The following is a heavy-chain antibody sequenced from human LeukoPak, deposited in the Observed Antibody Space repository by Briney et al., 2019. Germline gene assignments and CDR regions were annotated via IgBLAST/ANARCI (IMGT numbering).Heavy chain of an antibody. D-gene: IGHD1-26*01. J-gene: IGHJ4*02. CDR1: GFTFNHAW. V-gene: IGHV3-15*01. CDR3: TWVGARYYFDY. Sequence: GSLRLSCAASGFTFNHAWMSWVRQAPGKGLEWVGRIKSKTNGGTTDYAAPVKGRFTISRDDSKNTLYLQMNSLKTEDTAVYYCTWVGARYYFDYWGQGTLVTVSS. CDR2: IKSKTNGGTT.